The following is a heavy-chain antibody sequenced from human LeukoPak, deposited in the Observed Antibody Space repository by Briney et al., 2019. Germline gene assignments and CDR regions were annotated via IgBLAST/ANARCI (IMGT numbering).Heavy chain of an antibody. CDR3: ARRGYFDY. V-gene: IGHV4-59*08. CDR2: TYYTGSTT. CDR1: GGSISNYY. J-gene: IGHJ4*02. Sequence: SETLSLTCTVSGGSISNYYWSWIRRPPGKGLEWIGYTYYTGSTTNYNPSLKSRVTISVDTSKNQFSLNLSSVTAADTAMYYCARRGYFDYWGQGTLVTVSS.